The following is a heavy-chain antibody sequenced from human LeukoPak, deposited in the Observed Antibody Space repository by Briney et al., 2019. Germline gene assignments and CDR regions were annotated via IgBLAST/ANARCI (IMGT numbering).Heavy chain of an antibody. CDR3: AKSFRPFGSSGYYWWDF. D-gene: IGHD3-22*01. Sequence: SGGSLRLSCAASGFTFSTFAMGWVRQAPGKGLEWVSSITDSGGSTYYADSVEGRFTVSRDNSRNTLYLQMNSLRAEDTAVYYCAKSFRPFGSSGYYWWDFWGQGTLVTVSS. CDR1: GFTFSTFA. V-gene: IGHV3-23*01. J-gene: IGHJ4*02. CDR2: ITDSGGST.